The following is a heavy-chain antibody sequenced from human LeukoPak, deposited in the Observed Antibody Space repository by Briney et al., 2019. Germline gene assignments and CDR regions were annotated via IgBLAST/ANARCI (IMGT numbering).Heavy chain of an antibody. D-gene: IGHD3-16*01. CDR2: VYYDGNNK. J-gene: IGHJ3*02. CDR3: ARDSNFWGEDGAFDI. Sequence: GGSLRLSSAASGFTFSNYGMHWVRQAPGKGLEWVAFVYYDGNNKYYAASVKGRFTISRDNSKNTLYLQMNSLRAEDTAVYYCARDSNFWGEDGAFDIWGQGTMVTVSS. V-gene: IGHV3-30*12. CDR1: GFTFSNYG.